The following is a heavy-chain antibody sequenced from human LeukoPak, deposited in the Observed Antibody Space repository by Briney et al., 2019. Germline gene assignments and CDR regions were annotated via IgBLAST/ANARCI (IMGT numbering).Heavy chain of an antibody. Sequence: GESLKISCAASGFTFSSYAMHWVRQAPGKGLEYVSAISSNGGSTYYANSVKGRFTISRDNSKNTLYLQMGSLRAEDMAVYYCARGLGYCSSTSCYAGSDYWGQGTLVTVSS. D-gene: IGHD2-2*01. V-gene: IGHV3-64*01. CDR3: ARGLGYCSSTSCYAGSDY. CDR2: ISSNGGST. J-gene: IGHJ4*02. CDR1: GFTFSSYA.